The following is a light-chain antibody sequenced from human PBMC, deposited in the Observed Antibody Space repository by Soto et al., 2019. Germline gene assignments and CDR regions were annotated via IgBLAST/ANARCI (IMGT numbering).Light chain of an antibody. V-gene: IGKV1-6*01. J-gene: IGKJ5*01. CDR2: AAS. CDR3: VQDYNFPRT. CDR1: QGIRSA. Sequence: AIQMTQSPSSLSASVGDRVTITCRASQGIRSALGWYQQNPGKAPKLLIYAASTLQSGVPSGFSGSGSGTDFTLTISSLQPEDFATDYCVQDYNFPRTFGQGTRLEIK.